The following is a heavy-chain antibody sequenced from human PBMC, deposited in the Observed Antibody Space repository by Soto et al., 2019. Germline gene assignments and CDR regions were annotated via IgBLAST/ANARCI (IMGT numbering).Heavy chain of an antibody. CDR2: IYYSGTT. CDR1: GASITNYY. Sequence: SETLSLTCTVSGASITNYYWGWIRQPPGKGLEWIGYIYYSGTTNYNPSLKSRVTMSVDTSKNQFSLKLSSVTAADTAVYYCARPIGRYCSGGSCYPYGMDVWGQGTTVTVSS. V-gene: IGHV4-59*12. D-gene: IGHD2-15*01. J-gene: IGHJ6*02. CDR3: ARPIGRYCSGGSCYPYGMDV.